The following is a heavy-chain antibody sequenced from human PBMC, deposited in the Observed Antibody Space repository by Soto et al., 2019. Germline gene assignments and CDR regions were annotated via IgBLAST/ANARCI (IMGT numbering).Heavy chain of an antibody. CDR3: VRAPGPMYYAMDA. Sequence: PSETLSLTCAVSGGSINSRNWWTWVRQPPGKSLEWIGEIDHSGSTKYNPSLKSRVTISIERSRNQFSLNLTSVTAEDTAVYYCVRAPGPMYYAMDAWGQGTMVTVSS. CDR1: GGSINSRNW. D-gene: IGHD2-8*01. J-gene: IGHJ6*02. V-gene: IGHV4-4*02. CDR2: IDHSGST.